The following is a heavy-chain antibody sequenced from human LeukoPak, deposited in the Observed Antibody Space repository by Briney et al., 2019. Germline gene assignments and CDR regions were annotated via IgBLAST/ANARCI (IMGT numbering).Heavy chain of an antibody. CDR1: GYTFSSFG. CDR2: ISAYNGNT. J-gene: IGHJ2*01. V-gene: IGHV1-18*01. Sequence: GASVKVSCKASGYTFSSFGITWVGQAPGQGLEWMGWISAYNGNTNYAQKFQGRVIMTTDTSTSTASMELRSLRSDDTAVYYCARARGYGGWYLDLWGRGTLATVSS. CDR3: ARARGYGGWYLDL. D-gene: IGHD4-23*01.